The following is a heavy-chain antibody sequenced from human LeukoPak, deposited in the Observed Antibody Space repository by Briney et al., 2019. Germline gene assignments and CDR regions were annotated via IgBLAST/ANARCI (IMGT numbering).Heavy chain of an antibody. CDR1: GFTFSTYR. Sequence: GGSLRLSCAASGFTFSTYRMNWVRQAPGKGLEWVSYISSSGSITYYADSVKGRFTISRDNAKNSLYLQMNSLRDEDTAVYYCARDIYGDYPSGYWGQGTLVAVSS. CDR3: ARDIYGDYPSGY. V-gene: IGHV3-48*02. J-gene: IGHJ4*02. CDR2: ISSSGSIT. D-gene: IGHD4-17*01.